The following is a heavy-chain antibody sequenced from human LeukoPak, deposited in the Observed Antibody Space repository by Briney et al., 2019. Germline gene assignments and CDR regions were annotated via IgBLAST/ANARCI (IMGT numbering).Heavy chain of an antibody. Sequence: GGSLRLSCAASGFTFSDHYMDWVRQAPGKGLEWVGRTKNKGQSHITDYAASVKGRFFSSRDDSKNSLCLQMNSLQTDDTGIYYCARDTAAALDFWGQGILVTVSS. D-gene: IGHD6-6*01. J-gene: IGHJ4*02. V-gene: IGHV3-72*01. CDR2: TKNKGQSHIT. CDR3: ARDTAAALDF. CDR1: GFTFSDHY.